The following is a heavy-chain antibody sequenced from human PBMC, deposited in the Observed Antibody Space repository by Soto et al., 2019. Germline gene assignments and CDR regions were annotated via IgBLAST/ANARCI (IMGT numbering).Heavy chain of an antibody. Sequence: SVKVSCKASGGTFSSYAISWVRQAPGQGLEWMGGIIPIFGTANYAQKFQGRVTITADESTSTAYMELSSLRSEDTAVYYCARDEYQLLPNENWFDPWGQGTLVTVSS. V-gene: IGHV1-69*13. D-gene: IGHD2-2*01. CDR2: IIPIFGTA. J-gene: IGHJ5*02. CDR1: GGTFSSYA. CDR3: ARDEYQLLPNENWFDP.